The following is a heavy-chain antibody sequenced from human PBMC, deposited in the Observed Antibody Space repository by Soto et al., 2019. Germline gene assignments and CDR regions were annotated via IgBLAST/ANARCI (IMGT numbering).Heavy chain of an antibody. CDR3: ARQLYGDYTYDAFDI. V-gene: IGHV4-39*01. D-gene: IGHD4-17*01. Sequence: SETLSLTCTVSGGSISSSSYYWGWIRQPPGKGLEWIGSIYYSGSTYYNPSLKSRVTISVDTSKNQFSLKLSSVTAADTAVYYCARQLYGDYTYDAFDIWGQGTMVTVSS. CDR1: GGSISSSSYY. J-gene: IGHJ3*02. CDR2: IYYSGST.